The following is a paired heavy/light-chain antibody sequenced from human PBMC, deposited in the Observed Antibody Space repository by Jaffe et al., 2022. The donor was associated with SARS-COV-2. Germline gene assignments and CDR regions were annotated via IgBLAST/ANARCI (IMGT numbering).Heavy chain of an antibody. CDR3: ARGEPGKFCTGGECFPRGKEYFVH. D-gene: IGHD2-8*02. J-gene: IGHJ1*01. CDR1: GYTFNNYD. Sequence: QVQLVQSGAEVRKPGDSVKVSCKTSGYTFNNYDINWVRQAAGQGLEWMGWMNPKSGNTGYSQRFQGRLTMTRDTSITTVYMDLSGLTSEDTAIYYCARGEPGKFCTGGECFPRGKEYFVHWGQGTLVTVS. CDR2: MNPKSGNT. V-gene: IGHV1-8*01.
Light chain of an antibody. CDR2: DAS. Sequence: ELVLTQSPATLSLSPGERATLSCVASQSVSGNSLAWYQQRPGLAPRLLIYDASSRATGIPERFSGSGSGADFILTINRLEPEDFAVYYCQQYGDSPYTFGQGTNLEIK. CDR1: QSVSGNS. V-gene: IGKV3D-20*01. CDR3: QQYGDSPYT. J-gene: IGKJ2*01.